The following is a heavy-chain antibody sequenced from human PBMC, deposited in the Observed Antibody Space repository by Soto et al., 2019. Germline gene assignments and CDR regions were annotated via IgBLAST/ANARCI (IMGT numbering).Heavy chain of an antibody. Sequence: GGSLRLSCAASGFTFSSYAMSWVRQAPGKGLEWVSAISGSGGSTYYADSVKGRFTISRDNSKNTLYLQMNSLRAEDTAVYYCAKKREYQLLAHYFDYWGQGTLVTVSS. CDR2: ISGSGGST. CDR3: AKKREYQLLAHYFDY. D-gene: IGHD2-2*01. CDR1: GFTFSSYA. J-gene: IGHJ4*02. V-gene: IGHV3-23*01.